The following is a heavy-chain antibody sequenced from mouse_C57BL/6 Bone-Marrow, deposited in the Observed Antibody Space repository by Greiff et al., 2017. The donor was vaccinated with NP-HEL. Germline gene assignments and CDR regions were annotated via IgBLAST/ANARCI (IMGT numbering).Heavy chain of an antibody. D-gene: IGHD1-1*01. CDR1: GYTFTSYG. V-gene: IGHV1-81*01. Sequence: VQLQQSGAELARPGASVKLSCKASGYTFTSYGISWVKQRTGQGLEWIGEIYPRSGNTYYNEKFKGKATLTADKSSSTAYMELRSLTSDDSAVYFCARTITTVVEGWFAYWGQGTLVTVSA. J-gene: IGHJ3*01. CDR2: IYPRSGNT. CDR3: ARTITTVVEGWFAY.